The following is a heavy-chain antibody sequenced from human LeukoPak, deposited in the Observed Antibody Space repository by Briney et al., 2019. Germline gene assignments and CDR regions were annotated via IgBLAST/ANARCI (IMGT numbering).Heavy chain of an antibody. CDR2: ISGSGGST. CDR1: GFTFSSYG. J-gene: IGHJ4*02. Sequence: PGGSLRLSCAASGFTFSSYGMSWVRQAPGKGLEWVSAISGSGGSTYYADSVKGRFTISRDNSKNTLYLQMNSLRAEDTAVYYCAKPLRGLPAATHYFDYWGQGTLVTVSS. CDR3: AKPLRGLPAATHYFDY. D-gene: IGHD2-2*01. V-gene: IGHV3-23*01.